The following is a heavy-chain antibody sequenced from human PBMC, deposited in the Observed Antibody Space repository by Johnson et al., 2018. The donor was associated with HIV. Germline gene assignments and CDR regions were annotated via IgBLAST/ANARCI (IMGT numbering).Heavy chain of an antibody. Sequence: QVQLVETGGGVVRPGGSLTLSSPASGFTFSNYPMHWVSQAPAQGLAWVAVISFDGSNKYSADSVTGRFTISRDNSKNTLYLQMNSLRAEDTALYYCASGDDDGFWGQGTVVTVSS. D-gene: IGHD5-12*01. CDR1: GFTFSNYP. CDR3: ASGDDDGF. CDR2: ISFDGSNK. V-gene: IGHV3-30*04. J-gene: IGHJ3*01.